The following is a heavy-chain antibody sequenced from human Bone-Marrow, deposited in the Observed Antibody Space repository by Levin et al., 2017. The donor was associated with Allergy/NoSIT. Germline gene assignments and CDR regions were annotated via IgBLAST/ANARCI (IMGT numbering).Heavy chain of an antibody. J-gene: IGHJ5*02. D-gene: IGHD2-2*02. CDR3: ARLDIVVVPAAIWHPRPTVANWFDP. CDR1: GFTFSSYW. CDR2: IKQDGSEK. Sequence: ASVKVSCAASGFTFSSYWMSWVRQAPGKGLEWVANIKQDGSEKYYVDSVKGRFTISRDNAKNSLYLQMNSLRAEDTAVYYCARLDIVVVPAAIWHPRPTVANWFDPWGQGTLVTVSS. V-gene: IGHV3-7*01.